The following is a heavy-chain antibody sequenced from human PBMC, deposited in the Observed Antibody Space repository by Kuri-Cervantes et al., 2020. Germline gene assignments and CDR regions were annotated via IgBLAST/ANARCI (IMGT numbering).Heavy chain of an antibody. CDR1: GGSISSYY. J-gene: IGHJ6*03. V-gene: IGHV4-59*01. D-gene: IGHD3-10*01. Sequence: GSLRLSCTVSGGSISSYYWSWIRQPPGKGLEWIGYTYYSGSTNYNPSLKSRVTISVDTSKNQFSLKLSSVTAADTAVYYCARTPARVTMVQGVINYYYYMDVWGKGTTVPSP. CDR2: TYYSGST. CDR3: ARTPARVTMVQGVINYYYYMDV.